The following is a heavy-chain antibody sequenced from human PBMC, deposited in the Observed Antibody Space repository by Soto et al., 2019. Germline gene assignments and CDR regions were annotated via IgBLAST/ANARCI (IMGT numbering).Heavy chain of an antibody. CDR1: GFTFSDHY. CDR2: MSGSGSSE. CDR3: ARDQSIAARAFDY. Sequence: GGSLRLSCAASGFTFSDHYMAWIRQAPGKGLEIVAHMSGSGSSEDYGDSVKGRFTISRDNSKNTLYLQMNSLRAEDTAVYYCARDQSIAARAFDYWGQGTLVTVSS. D-gene: IGHD6-6*01. V-gene: IGHV3-11*04. J-gene: IGHJ4*02.